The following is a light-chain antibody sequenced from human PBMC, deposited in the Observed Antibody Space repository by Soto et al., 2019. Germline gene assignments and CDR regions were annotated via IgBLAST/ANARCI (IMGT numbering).Light chain of an antibody. CDR2: GAS. V-gene: IGKV3-20*01. J-gene: IGKJ1*01. Sequence: EIVLTQSPGTLSLSPGERATLSCRASQSVSSSYLAWYQQKPGQAPRLLIYGASSRAIGLPDRFSGSGSGTDFTLTISRLEPEDFAVYYCQQYGSSPWTFGQGTKVEIK. CDR1: QSVSSSY. CDR3: QQYGSSPWT.